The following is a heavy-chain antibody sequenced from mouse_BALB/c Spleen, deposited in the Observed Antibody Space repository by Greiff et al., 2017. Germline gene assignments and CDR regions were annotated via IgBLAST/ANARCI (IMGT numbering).Heavy chain of an antibody. CDR3: ARSPYGNYVGYAMDY. CDR2: INPYNDGT. D-gene: IGHD2-1*01. V-gene: IGHV1-14*01. CDR1: GYTFTSYV. J-gene: IGHJ4*01. Sequence: EVQLQQSGPELVKPGASVKMSCKASGYTFTSYVMHWVKQKPGQGLEWIGYINPYNDGTKYNEKFKGKATLTSDKSSSTAYMELSSLTSEDSAVYYCARSPYGNYVGYAMDYWGQGTSVTVSS.